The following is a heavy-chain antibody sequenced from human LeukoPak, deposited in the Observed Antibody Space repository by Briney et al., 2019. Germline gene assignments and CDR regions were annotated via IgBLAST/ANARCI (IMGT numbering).Heavy chain of an antibody. CDR1: GGTLDNYA. D-gene: IGHD3-16*02. J-gene: IGHJ4*02. CDR2: IIPLFVTA. Sequence: SVKVSCKASGGTLDNYAVSWVRQAPGQGLEWMGRIIPLFVTANYAQKFQGRVTFTTDEPRNTAYMKLSSLRSEDTAVYYCARDGPANNYVWGNYRPPDSWGQGTLVTVSS. V-gene: IGHV1-69*05. CDR3: ARDGPANNYVWGNYRPPDS.